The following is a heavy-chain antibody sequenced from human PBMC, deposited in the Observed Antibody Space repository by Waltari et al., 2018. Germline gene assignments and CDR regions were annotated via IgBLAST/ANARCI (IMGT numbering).Heavy chain of an antibody. CDR2: LNPNRGGT. J-gene: IGHJ6*02. D-gene: IGHD6-13*01. CDR1: GYTFTGYY. V-gene: IGHV1-2*02. CDR3: ARGGIAAAGYYYGMDV. Sequence: QVQLVQSGAEVKKPGASVKVSCKASGYTFTGYYMHWVRQAPGQGLEWMGCLNPNRGGTNGAQNFQGRGTMTRDTSISTAYMELSRLRSDDTAVYYCARGGIAAAGYYYGMDVWGQGTTVTVSS.